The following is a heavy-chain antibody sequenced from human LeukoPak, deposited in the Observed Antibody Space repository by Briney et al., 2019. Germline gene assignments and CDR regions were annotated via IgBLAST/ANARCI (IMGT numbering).Heavy chain of an antibody. CDR1: GYTFTNYG. CDR3: ARVELRWSGELLFGKKNWFDP. CDR2: VGAYNGNT. J-gene: IGHJ5*02. V-gene: IGHV1-18*01. D-gene: IGHD3-10*01. Sequence: ASVKVSCKASGYTFTNYGIIWVRQAPGQGLEYMGWVGAYNGNTHYARRLQGRVTMSTDTATSTAYMELRSLRYDDTAVYYCARVELRWSGELLFGKKNWFDPWGQGTLVTVSS.